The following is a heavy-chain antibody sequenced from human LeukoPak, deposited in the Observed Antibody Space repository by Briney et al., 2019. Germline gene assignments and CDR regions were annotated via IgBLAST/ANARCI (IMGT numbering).Heavy chain of an antibody. Sequence: GGSLRLSCAASGFTFSSYAMHWVRQAPGKGLEWVAVISYDGSNKYYADSVKGRFTISRDNSKNTLYLQMNSLRAEDTAVYYCARDRVDILTGYSYFDYWGQGTLVTVSS. CDR2: ISYDGSNK. D-gene: IGHD3-9*01. V-gene: IGHV3-30-3*01. CDR1: GFTFSSYA. CDR3: ARDRVDILTGYSYFDY. J-gene: IGHJ4*02.